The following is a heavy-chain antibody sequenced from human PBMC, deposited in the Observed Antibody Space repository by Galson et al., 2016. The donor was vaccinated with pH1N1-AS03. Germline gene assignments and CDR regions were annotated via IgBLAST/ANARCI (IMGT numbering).Heavy chain of an antibody. V-gene: IGHV4-39*01. D-gene: IGHD4-11*01. CDR1: GGSISSRDHY. Sequence: LSLICTVSGGSISSRDHYWVWIRQTPGKGLEWIGHIYYSGNSYYNPSLKSRVNFSVDTSKNQFSLKLASVTAADTAVYYCAKTVFTDAFDIWSPGTRVSVSS. J-gene: IGHJ3*02. CDR2: IYYSGNS. CDR3: AKTVFTDAFDI.